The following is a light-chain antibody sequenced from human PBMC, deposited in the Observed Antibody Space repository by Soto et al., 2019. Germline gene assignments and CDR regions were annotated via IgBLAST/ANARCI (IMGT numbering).Light chain of an antibody. Sequence: DIQMTQSPSTLSASVGDRVTITCRASQTISTWLAWYQQKPGKAPKFLIHKASTLESGVPSRFSGSGSRNEFTLTISSLQPDDFATYFCQQYNSYPLTFGGGTKVEIK. V-gene: IGKV1-5*03. CDR2: KAS. J-gene: IGKJ4*01. CDR3: QQYNSYPLT. CDR1: QTISTW.